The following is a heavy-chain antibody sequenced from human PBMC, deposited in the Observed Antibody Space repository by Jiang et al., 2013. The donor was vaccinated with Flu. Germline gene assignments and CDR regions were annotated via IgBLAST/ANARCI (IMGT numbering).Heavy chain of an antibody. D-gene: IGHD1-26*01. V-gene: IGHV1-2*02. CDR3: AKEWSAPDY. Sequence: SGAEVKKPGASVKVSCKTSGYIFTDNYIHWVRQAPGQGLEWMGWIDPNNYDTHYAQKFQGRVTLTRDTSISTAYMELSSLTSDDTAVYYCAKEWSAPDYWGQGTLVTVSS. CDR2: IDPNNYDT. J-gene: IGHJ4*02. CDR1: GYIFTDNY.